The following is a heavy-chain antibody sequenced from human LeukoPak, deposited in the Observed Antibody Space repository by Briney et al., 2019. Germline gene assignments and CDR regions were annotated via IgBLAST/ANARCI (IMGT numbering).Heavy chain of an antibody. Sequence: PGRSLRLFCAASGFTFSSYGMHWVRQAPGKGLEWAAVIWYDGSNKYYADSVKGRFTISRDNSKNTLYLQMNSLRAEDTAVYYCAKTHDYGDYFDYWGQGTLVTVSS. CDR2: IWYDGSNK. J-gene: IGHJ4*02. CDR3: AKTHDYGDYFDY. CDR1: GFTFSSYG. D-gene: IGHD4-17*01. V-gene: IGHV3-33*06.